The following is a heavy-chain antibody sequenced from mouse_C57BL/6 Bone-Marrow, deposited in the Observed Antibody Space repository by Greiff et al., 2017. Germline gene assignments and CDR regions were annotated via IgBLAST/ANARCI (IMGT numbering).Heavy chain of an antibody. CDR2: IHPNSGST. J-gene: IGHJ2*01. Sequence: QVHVKQSGAELVKPGASVKLSCKASGYTFTSYWMHWVKQRPGQGLEWIGMIHPNSGSTNYNEKFKSKATLTVDKSSSTAYMQLSSLTSEDSAVYYCARSWGLDYWGQGTTLTVSS. CDR3: ARSWGLDY. CDR1: GYTFTSYW. V-gene: IGHV1-64*01. D-gene: IGHD3-3*01.